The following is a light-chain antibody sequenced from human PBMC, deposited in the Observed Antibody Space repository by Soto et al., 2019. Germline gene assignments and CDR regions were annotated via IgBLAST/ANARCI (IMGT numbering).Light chain of an antibody. CDR3: QQTSNMPVT. CDR2: AAS. CDR1: QSISSY. V-gene: IGKV1-39*01. Sequence: DIQMTQSPSSLSASVVDRVTITCRASQSISSYLNWYQQKPGKAPKLLICAASNLQSGVPSRFSGSGSGTDFSLTISSLQPEDFATYFCQQTSNMPVTFGQGTRLEIK. J-gene: IGKJ5*01.